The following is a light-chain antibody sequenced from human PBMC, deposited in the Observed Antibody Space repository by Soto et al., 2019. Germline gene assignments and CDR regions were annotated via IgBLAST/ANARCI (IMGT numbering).Light chain of an antibody. J-gene: IGLJ2*01. CDR2: DVN. CDR1: ISDVGGYNY. Sequence: QLVLTQPASVSGSPGQSITISCAGTISDVGGYNYVSWHQQHPGKVPRLIISDVNKRPSGVSDRFSGSKSGNTASLTISGLQAEDEADYYCASFTRSVTVVFGGGTKLTVL. V-gene: IGLV2-14*03. CDR3: ASFTRSVTVV.